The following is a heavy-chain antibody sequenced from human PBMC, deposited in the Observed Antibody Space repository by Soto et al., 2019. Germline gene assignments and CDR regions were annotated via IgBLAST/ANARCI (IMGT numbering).Heavy chain of an antibody. V-gene: IGHV3-30-3*01. J-gene: IGHJ3*02. Sequence: QVQLVESGGGVVQPGRSLRLSCAASGFTFSAHAIHWVRQAPGKGLEWVAVISNDGFDRYYADSVKGRFTISRDNPKNTLYVQMNSLTVEDTAVYYCARGTFRRDEGFDISGQGTTVTVSS. CDR1: GFTFSAHA. D-gene: IGHD3-16*01. CDR2: ISNDGFDR. CDR3: ARGTFRRDEGFDI.